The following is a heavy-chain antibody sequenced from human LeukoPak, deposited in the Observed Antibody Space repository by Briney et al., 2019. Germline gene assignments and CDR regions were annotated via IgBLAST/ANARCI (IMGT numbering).Heavy chain of an antibody. V-gene: IGHV3-33*06. J-gene: IGHJ4*02. CDR2: IWYDGSNK. CDR3: AKDAAGLEY. Sequence: GGSLRLSCAASGFTFSSYGMHWVRQAPGKGLEWVAVIWYDGSNKYYADSVKGRFTISRDNSRNTLYLQMNSLRAEDTAVYYCAKDAAGLEYWGQGTLVTVSS. D-gene: IGHD6-13*01. CDR1: GFTFSSYG.